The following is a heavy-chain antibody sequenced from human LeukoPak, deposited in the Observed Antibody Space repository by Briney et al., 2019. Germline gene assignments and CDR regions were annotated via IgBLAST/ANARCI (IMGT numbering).Heavy chain of an antibody. CDR1: GFTFSNYW. CDR3: AKRSGGPSPFDY. J-gene: IGHJ4*02. V-gene: IGHV3-23*01. CDR2: ISGAGRTT. D-gene: IGHD3-3*01. Sequence: GGSLRLSCAASGFTFSNYWMHWVRQAPGKGLEWVSVISGAGRTTYYADSVRGRFTISRDNSKNTLYLQMDSLRAEDTAVYFCAKRSGGPSPFDYWGQGALVTVSS.